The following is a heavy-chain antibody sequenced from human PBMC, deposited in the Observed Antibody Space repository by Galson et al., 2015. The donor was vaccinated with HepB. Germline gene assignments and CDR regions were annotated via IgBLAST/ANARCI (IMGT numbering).Heavy chain of an antibody. Sequence: SLRLSCAASGFTFSSYGMHWVRQAPGKGLEGVAVISYDGSNKYYADSVKGRFTISRDNSKNTLYLQMNSLRAEDTAVYYCAKDRWELLLTYWGRGTLVTVSS. V-gene: IGHV3-30*18. D-gene: IGHD1-26*01. CDR3: AKDRWELLLTY. CDR1: GFTFSSYG. CDR2: ISYDGSNK. J-gene: IGHJ4*02.